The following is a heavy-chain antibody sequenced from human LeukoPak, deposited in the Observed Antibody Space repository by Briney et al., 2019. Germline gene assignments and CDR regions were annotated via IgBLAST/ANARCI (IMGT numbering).Heavy chain of an antibody. Sequence: SVKVSCKASGGTFSSYAISWVRQAPGQGLEWMGRIIPILGIANYAQKFQGRVTITAVKSTSTAYMELSSLRSEDTAVYYCAQEWGMVATWAPFDYWGQGTLVTVSS. CDR2: IIPILGIA. D-gene: IGHD5-12*01. V-gene: IGHV1-69*04. CDR1: GGTFSSYA. J-gene: IGHJ4*02. CDR3: AQEWGMVATWAPFDY.